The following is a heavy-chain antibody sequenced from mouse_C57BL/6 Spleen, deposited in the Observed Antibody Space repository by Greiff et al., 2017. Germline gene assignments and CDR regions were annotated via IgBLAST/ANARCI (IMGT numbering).Heavy chain of an antibody. CDR3: ARDRGGFWLRRFAY. Sequence: EVKLVESGGGLVKPGGSLKLSCAASGFTFSSYAMSWVRQTPEKRLEWVATISDGGSYTYYPDNVKGRFTISRDNAKNTLYLQMSHLKSEDTAMXYFARDRGGFWLRRFAYGGQGILVTVSA. CDR2: ISDGGSYT. J-gene: IGHJ3*01. V-gene: IGHV5-4*01. CDR1: GFTFSSYA. D-gene: IGHD2-2*01.